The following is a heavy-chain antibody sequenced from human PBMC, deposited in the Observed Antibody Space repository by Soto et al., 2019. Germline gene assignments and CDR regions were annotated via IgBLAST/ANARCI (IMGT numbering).Heavy chain of an antibody. D-gene: IGHD6-13*01. CDR1: GYTFTSYY. J-gene: IGHJ5*02. CDR2: INPSGGST. Sequence: QVQLVQSGAEVKKPGASVKVSCKASGYTFTSYYMHWVRQAPGQGLEWMGIINPSGGSTRYAQKFQGRVTMPRDTSTSTVYMELSSLRSEDTAVYYCAREPSIAAAGRHNWFDPWGQGTLVTVSS. V-gene: IGHV1-46*01. CDR3: AREPSIAAAGRHNWFDP.